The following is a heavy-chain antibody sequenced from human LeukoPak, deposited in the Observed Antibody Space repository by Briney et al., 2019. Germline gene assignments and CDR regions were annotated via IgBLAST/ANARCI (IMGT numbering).Heavy chain of an antibody. Sequence: PGGSLRLSCAASGFTFSSYAMSWIRQAPGKGLEWVSDISSTSIYTNYADSVKGRFTISRDNAKNSLYLQMNSLRAEDTAVYYCAREDGYSSSWYSDYWGQGTLVTVSS. CDR2: ISSTSIYT. J-gene: IGHJ4*02. V-gene: IGHV3-11*05. CDR1: GFTFSSYA. D-gene: IGHD6-13*01. CDR3: AREDGYSSSWYSDY.